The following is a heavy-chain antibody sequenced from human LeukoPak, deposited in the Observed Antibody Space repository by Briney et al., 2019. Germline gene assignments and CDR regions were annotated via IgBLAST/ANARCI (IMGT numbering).Heavy chain of an antibody. D-gene: IGHD3-9*01. CDR3: ARGSLTVLRYFDWIKGRTFFFDY. CDR1: GFTFSNYR. CDR2: ISSSSSYI. J-gene: IGHJ4*02. V-gene: IGHV3-21*01. Sequence: GGSLRLSCAASGFTFSNYRMNWVRQAPGKGLEWVSSISSSSSYIYYADSVKGRFTISRDNAKNSLYLQMNSLRAEDTAVYYCARGSLTVLRYFDWIKGRTFFFDYWGQGTLVTVSS.